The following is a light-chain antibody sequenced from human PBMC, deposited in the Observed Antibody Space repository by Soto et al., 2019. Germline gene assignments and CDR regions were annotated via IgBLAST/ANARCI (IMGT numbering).Light chain of an antibody. Sequence: DIQITQSPTSLSASLGDRVTITCRASQGIRNFVAWYQQKPGKAPKLLIYAASTLESGVPSRFSGSGSGTDFTLTINSLEPEEVATYSCQKYGSEPVFGHGTKVEIK. CDR1: QGIRNF. CDR3: QKYGSEPV. J-gene: IGKJ3*01. V-gene: IGKV1-27*01. CDR2: AAS.